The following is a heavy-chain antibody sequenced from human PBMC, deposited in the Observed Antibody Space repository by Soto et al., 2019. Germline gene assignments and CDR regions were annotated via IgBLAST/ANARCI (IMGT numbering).Heavy chain of an antibody. CDR2: IIPIFCTA. CDR3: ARGVDCWSGYFYYYYYGMDV. Sequence: QVQLVQSGAEVKKPGSSVKVSCKASGGTFSSYAISWVRQAPGQGLEWMGGIIPIFCTANYAQKFQGRVTMTADESTSTAYMELSSLRSEDTAVYYCARGVDCWSGYFYYYYYGMDVWGQGTTVTVSS. V-gene: IGHV1-69*01. CDR1: GGTFSSYA. D-gene: IGHD3-3*01. J-gene: IGHJ6*02.